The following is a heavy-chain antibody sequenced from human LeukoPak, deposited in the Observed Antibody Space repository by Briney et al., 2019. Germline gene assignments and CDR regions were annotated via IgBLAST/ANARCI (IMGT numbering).Heavy chain of an antibody. CDR3: AREFLGYCSGGSCYGVKYYYYGMDV. CDR2: IGSNGGST. V-gene: IGHV3-64*01. CDR1: GFTFSSYA. Sequence: GGSLRLSCAASGFTFSSYAMYWVRQAPGKGLEYVSAIGSNGGSTYYTNSVKSRFTISRDNSKNTLYLQVGSLRAEDMAVYYCAREFLGYCSGGSCYGVKYYYYGMDVWGQGTTVTVSS. D-gene: IGHD2-15*01. J-gene: IGHJ6*02.